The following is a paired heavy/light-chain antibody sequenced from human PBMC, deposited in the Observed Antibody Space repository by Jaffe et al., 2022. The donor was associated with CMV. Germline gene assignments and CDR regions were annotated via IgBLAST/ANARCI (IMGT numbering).Light chain of an antibody. CDR2: KVS. CDR3: MQGTHWPPTT. V-gene: IGKV2-30*01. CDR1: ESLVYSDGNTY. J-gene: IGKJ2*01. Sequence: DVVMTQSPLSLPVTLGQPASISCRSSESLVYSDGNTYLNWFQQRPGQSPRRLIYKVSNRDSGVPDRFSGSGSGTYFTLKISRVEAEDVGVYYCMQGTHWPPTTFGQGTKLEIK.
Heavy chain of an antibody. CDR3: ARGWDGSSSWYGGPDY. CDR2: ISTSGSTI. V-gene: IGHV3-48*03. CDR1: GFTFSYYE. Sequence: EVQLVESGGGLVQPGGSLRLSCATSGFTFSYYEMNWVRQAPGKGLEWISYISTSGSTIHYADSVKGRFTISRDNAKNSLYLQMNSLRAEDTAVYYCARGWDGSSSWYGGPDYWGQGTLVTVSS. J-gene: IGHJ4*02. D-gene: IGHD6-13*01.